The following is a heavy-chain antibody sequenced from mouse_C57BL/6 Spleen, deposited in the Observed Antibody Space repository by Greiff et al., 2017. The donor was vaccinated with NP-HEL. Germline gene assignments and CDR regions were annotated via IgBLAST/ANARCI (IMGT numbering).Heavy chain of an antibody. D-gene: IGHD2-5*01. V-gene: IGHV14-1*01. CDR3: TTAYYSNYAWFAY. CDR1: GFNIKDYY. CDR2: LYPEDGDT. Sequence: VQLQQSGAELVRPGASVKLSCTASGFNIKDYYLHWVKQRPEQGLEWIGRLYPEDGDTEYAPKFQGKATMTADTSSNTAYLQLSSLTSEDTAVYYGTTAYYSNYAWFAYWGQGTLVTVSA. J-gene: IGHJ3*01.